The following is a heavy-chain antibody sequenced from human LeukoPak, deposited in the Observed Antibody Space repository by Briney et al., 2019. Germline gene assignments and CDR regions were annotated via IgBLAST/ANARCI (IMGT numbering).Heavy chain of an antibody. Sequence: QTLSLTCAISGDSVSSNSVTWNWIRQSPSRGLEWLGRTYYRSTWYNDYAVSVRGRITVNPGTSKNQFSLHLNSVTPEDTAVYYCARRLTQYDCFDPWGQGILATVSS. CDR3: ARRLTQYDCFDP. D-gene: IGHD2-2*01. J-gene: IGHJ5*02. CDR1: GDSVSSNSVT. CDR2: TYYRSTWYN. V-gene: IGHV6-1*01.